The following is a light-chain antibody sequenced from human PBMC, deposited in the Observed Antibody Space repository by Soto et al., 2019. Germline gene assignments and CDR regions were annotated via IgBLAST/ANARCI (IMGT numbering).Light chain of an antibody. Sequence: IVLTQSPGTLSLSPGDRATLSCRASQSVNRFLAWFQQKPGQAPRLLIYGASNRATGIPDRFSGSGSETDFTLTITNLEPEDFAVYYCHHYVGSPWAFGQGTKVEIK. J-gene: IGKJ1*01. CDR3: HHYVGSPWA. CDR1: QSVNRF. V-gene: IGKV3-20*01. CDR2: GAS.